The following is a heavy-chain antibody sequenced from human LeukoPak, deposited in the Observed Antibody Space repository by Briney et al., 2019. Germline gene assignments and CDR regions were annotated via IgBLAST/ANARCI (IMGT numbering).Heavy chain of an antibody. CDR3: AREKIYDFSRTTTHFDS. J-gene: IGHJ4*02. D-gene: IGHD3-3*01. CDR2: IYYSGST. V-gene: IGHV4-39*02. Sequence: SETLSLTCTVSGGSITSSSYYWGWIRQPPGKGLEWIGIIYYSGSTYSNPSLRSRVTISVDTSKNQFSLNLTSVTAADTAVYSCAREKIYDFSRTTTHFDSWGQGILVTVSS. CDR1: GGSITSSSYY.